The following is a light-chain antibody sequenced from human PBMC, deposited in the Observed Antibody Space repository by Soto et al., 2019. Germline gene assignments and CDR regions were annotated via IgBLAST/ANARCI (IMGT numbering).Light chain of an antibody. CDR2: GAT. Sequence: IRMTQSPATLSVSPGERATLSCRASQSVSSTLACYQHKPGQAPRLLREGATTRGTGIPARCSGSGSGTDFTITINQLEAEDFAVYYWQKYGGTWTFGQGTKVDTK. CDR1: QSVSST. J-gene: IGKJ1*01. V-gene: IGKV3-15*01. CDR3: QKYGGTWT.